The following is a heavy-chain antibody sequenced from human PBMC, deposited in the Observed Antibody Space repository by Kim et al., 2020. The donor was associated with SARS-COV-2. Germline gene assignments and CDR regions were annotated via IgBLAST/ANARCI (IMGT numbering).Heavy chain of an antibody. Sequence: NPSLKSRVAISVDTSKNQFSLKLSSVTAADTAVYYCARRRPFGEMDYFDYWGQGTLVTVSS. V-gene: IGHV4-39*01. D-gene: IGHD3-10*01. J-gene: IGHJ4*02. CDR3: ARRRPFGEMDYFDY.